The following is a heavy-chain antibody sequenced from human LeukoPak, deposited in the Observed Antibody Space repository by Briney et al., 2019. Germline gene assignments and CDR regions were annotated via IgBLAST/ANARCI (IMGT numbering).Heavy chain of an antibody. J-gene: IGHJ4*02. V-gene: IGHV4-39*01. D-gene: IGHD2-2*01. Sequence: SETLSLTCTVSGGSISSSSYYWGWIRQPPGKGLEWIGSIYYSGSTYYNPSLKSRVTISVDTSKNQFSLKLSSVTAADTAVYYCARRAYCSSTSCYWNDYRGQGTLVTVSS. CDR3: ARRAYCSSTSCYWNDY. CDR2: IYYSGST. CDR1: GGSISSSSYY.